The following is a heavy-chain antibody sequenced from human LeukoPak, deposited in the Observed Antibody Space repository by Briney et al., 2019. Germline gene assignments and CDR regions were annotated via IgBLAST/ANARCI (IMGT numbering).Heavy chain of an antibody. CDR3: ARVVEKAYFDY. CDR1: GGSISSGGYS. CDR2: IYYSGST. V-gene: IGHV4-31*03. Sequence: PSETLSLTCTVSGGSISSGGYSWSWIRQHPGKGLEWIGYIYYSGSTYYNPSLKSRVTISVDTSKNQFSLKLSSVTAADTAVYYCARVVEKAYFDYWGQGTLVTVSS. J-gene: IGHJ4*02.